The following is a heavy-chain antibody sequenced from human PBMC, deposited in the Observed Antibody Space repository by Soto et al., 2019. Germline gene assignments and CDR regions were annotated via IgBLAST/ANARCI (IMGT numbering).Heavy chain of an antibody. Sequence: SSVKVSCKASGGTFSSYAISWVRQAPGQGLEWMGGIIPIFGTANYAQKFQGRVTTTADESTSTAYMELSSLRSEDTAVYYCARKPMIGSGYYGQGHAFDIWGQGTMVTVSS. V-gene: IGHV1-69*13. CDR1: GGTFSSYA. J-gene: IGHJ3*02. CDR2: IIPIFGTA. CDR3: ARKPMIGSGYYGQGHAFDI. D-gene: IGHD3-22*01.